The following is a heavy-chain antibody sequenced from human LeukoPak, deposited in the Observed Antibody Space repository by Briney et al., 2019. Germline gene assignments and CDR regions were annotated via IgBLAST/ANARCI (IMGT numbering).Heavy chain of an antibody. CDR2: IYSGGST. D-gene: IGHD3-10*01. V-gene: IGHV3-53*01. Sequence: GGSLRLSCAASGFTVSSNYMGWVRQAPRKGLESVSIIYSGGSTYYADSVRGRLTISTDNTKNTLYLQMNSLRADDSAVYYCARGRTTYGSGSYFDYWGQGTLVTVSS. CDR1: GFTVSSNY. J-gene: IGHJ4*02. CDR3: ARGRTTYGSGSYFDY.